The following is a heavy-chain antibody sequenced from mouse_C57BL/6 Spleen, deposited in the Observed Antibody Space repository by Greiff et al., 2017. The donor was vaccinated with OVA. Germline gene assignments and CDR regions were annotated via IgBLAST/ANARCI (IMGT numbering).Heavy chain of an antibody. D-gene: IGHD1-1*01. CDR1: GYTFTSYW. CDR2: IDPSDSET. V-gene: IGHV1-52*01. J-gene: IGHJ4*01. CDR3: ARDYGRYYAMDY. Sequence: LVESGAELVRPGSSVKLSCKASGYTFTSYWMHWVKQRPIQGLEWIGNIDPSDSETHYNQKFKDKATLSVDKSSSTAYMQLSSLTSEDSAVYYCARDYGRYYAMDYWGQGTSVTVSS.